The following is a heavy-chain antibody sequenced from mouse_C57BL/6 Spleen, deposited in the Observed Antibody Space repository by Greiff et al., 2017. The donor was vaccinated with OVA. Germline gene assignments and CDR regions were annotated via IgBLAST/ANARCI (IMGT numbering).Heavy chain of an antibody. D-gene: IGHD1-1*01. CDR1: GYTFTSYW. CDR3: ARLGGSSYNFGD. J-gene: IGHJ2*01. CDR2: IDPSDSET. V-gene: IGHV1-52*01. Sequence: VQLQQPGAELVRPGSSVKLSCKASGYTFTSYWMHWVKQRPIQGLEWIGNIDPSDSETHYNQKFKDKATLTVDKSSSTAYMQLSSLTSEDSAVYYCARLGGSSYNFGDWGQGTTLTVAS.